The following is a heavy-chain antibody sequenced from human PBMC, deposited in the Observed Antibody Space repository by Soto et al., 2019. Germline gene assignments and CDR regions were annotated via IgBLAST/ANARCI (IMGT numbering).Heavy chain of an antibody. Sequence: QVQLVESGGGVVQPGRSLRLSCAASGLTFSSYAMHWVRQAPGKGLEWVAVISYDGSNKYYADSVKGRFTISRDNSKNTLYLQMSSLTAEDSAIYYCARGSTDSYPGSRIFDFWGRGTLVTVSS. CDR1: GLTFSSYA. CDR2: ISYDGSNK. CDR3: ARGSTDSYPGSRIFDF. V-gene: IGHV3-30-3*01. J-gene: IGHJ4*02. D-gene: IGHD3-10*01.